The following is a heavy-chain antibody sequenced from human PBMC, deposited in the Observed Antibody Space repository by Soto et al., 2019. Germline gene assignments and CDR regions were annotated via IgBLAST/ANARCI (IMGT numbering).Heavy chain of an antibody. CDR2: IYYSGST. J-gene: IGHJ4*02. D-gene: IGHD2-15*01. V-gene: IGHV4-39*01. CDR1: GGSISSSSYY. CDR3: ALVVAATPFDY. Sequence: QLQLQESGPGLVKPSETLSLTCTVSGGSISSSSYYWGWIRQPPGKGLEWIGSIYYSGSTYYNPSLKSRVTISVDTSKNQFSLKLSSVTAADTAVYYCALVVAATPFDYWGQGTLVTVSS.